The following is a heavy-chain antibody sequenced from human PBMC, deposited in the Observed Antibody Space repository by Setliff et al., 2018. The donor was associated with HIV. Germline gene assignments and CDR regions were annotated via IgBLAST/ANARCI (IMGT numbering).Heavy chain of an antibody. Sequence: GGSLRLSCAAPGLAFKNYWIHWVRQAPGKGLVWVSRINADSSSTTYADSVKGRFTISRDNAKNTVYLQMNSLRAEDTAVYYCARDRGYTIVGAAEGDHWGQGSLVTVSS. CDR2: INADSSST. CDR1: GLAFKNYW. D-gene: IGHD1-26*01. V-gene: IGHV3-74*01. CDR3: ARDRGYTIVGAAEGDH. J-gene: IGHJ4*02.